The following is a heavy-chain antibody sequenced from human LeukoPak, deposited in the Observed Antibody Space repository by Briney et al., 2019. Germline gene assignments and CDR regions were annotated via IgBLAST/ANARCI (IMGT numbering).Heavy chain of an antibody. CDR1: GGTFSSYA. J-gene: IGHJ5*02. CDR2: IIPIFGTA. V-gene: IGHV1-69*05. Sequence: SVKVSCKASGGTFSSYAISWVRQAPGQGLEWMGGIIPIFGTANYAQKFQGRVTITTDESASTAYMELSSLRSEDTAVYYRARDSGDFWSGYNTNWFDPWGQGTLVTVSS. D-gene: IGHD3-3*01. CDR3: ARDSGDFWSGYNTNWFDP.